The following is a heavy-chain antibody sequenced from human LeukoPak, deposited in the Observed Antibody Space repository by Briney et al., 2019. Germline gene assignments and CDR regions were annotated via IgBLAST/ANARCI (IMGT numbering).Heavy chain of an antibody. CDR1: GGSISSYY. CDR3: ARRAYSAAYWKHFDY. V-gene: IGHV4-4*07. CDR2: IYTSGST. Sequence: SETLSLTCTVSGGSISSYYWSWIRQPAGKGLEWIGHIYTSGSTNDNPSLKSRVTMSVDTSKNQFSLKLSSVTAADTAVYFCARRAYSAAYWKHFDYWGQGTLVTVSS. J-gene: IGHJ4*02. D-gene: IGHD1-1*01.